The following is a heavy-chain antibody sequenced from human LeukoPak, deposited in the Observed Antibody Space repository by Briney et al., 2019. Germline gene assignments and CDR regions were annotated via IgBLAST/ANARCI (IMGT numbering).Heavy chain of an antibody. J-gene: IGHJ4*02. CDR1: GFTFSSYW. CDR2: IKQDGSEK. Sequence: GGSLRLSCAASGFTFSSYWMSWVRQAPGKGLEGVANIKQDGSEKYYVDSVKGRFTISKDNAKNSLYLQMNSLRAEDTAVYYCARVVFPSRVSDYWGQGTLVTVSS. V-gene: IGHV3-7*01. D-gene: IGHD2-21*01. CDR3: ARVVFPSRVSDY.